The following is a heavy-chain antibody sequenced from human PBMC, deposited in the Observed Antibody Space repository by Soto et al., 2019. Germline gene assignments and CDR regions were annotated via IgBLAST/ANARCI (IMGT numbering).Heavy chain of an antibody. J-gene: IGHJ4*02. CDR2: VTGRGGST. CDR3: AKIHYVWGRKCSYHVDY. D-gene: IGHD3-16*01. Sequence: EVQLLESGGASVQPGGSLRLSCAASGFIFGNYSMTWVRQAPGKGLEWVSAVTGRGGSTYYADSVKGRSSISRDNSKNTLHLQMAALRAEGTAVYYLAKIHYVWGRKCSYHVDYWVQGTVVTFSS. CDR1: GFIFGNYS. V-gene: IGHV3-23*01.